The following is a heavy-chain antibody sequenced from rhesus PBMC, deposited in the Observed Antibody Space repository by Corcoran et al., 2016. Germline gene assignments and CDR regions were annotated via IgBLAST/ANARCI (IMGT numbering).Heavy chain of an antibody. CDR1: GGSISSSY. V-gene: IGHV4-169*01. CDR2: IYVSRSST. CDR3: ARGLGLLAAGGFDY. J-gene: IGHJ4*01. Sequence: QLQLQESGPGLVKPSETLSVTCAVSGGSISSSYWSWIRQAPGKGLEWIGYIYVSRSSTNYKPSLNGGVTLSVDTSKNQLSLKLSSVTTADTAVYYCARGLGLLAAGGFDYWGQGVLVTVSS. D-gene: IGHD6-13*01.